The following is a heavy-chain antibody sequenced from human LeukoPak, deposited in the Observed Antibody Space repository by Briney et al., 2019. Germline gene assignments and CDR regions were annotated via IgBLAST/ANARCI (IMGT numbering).Heavy chain of an antibody. J-gene: IGHJ4*02. CDR3: ARHGYSYGI. CDR2: IYYSGST. Sequence: PSETLSLTCTVSGGSISSSSYYWGWIRQPPGKGLEWIGSIYYSGSTYYNPSLKSRVTISVDTSKNQFSLKLSSVTAADTAVYYCARHGYSYGIWGQGTLVIVSS. D-gene: IGHD5-18*01. V-gene: IGHV4-39*01. CDR1: GGSISSSSYY.